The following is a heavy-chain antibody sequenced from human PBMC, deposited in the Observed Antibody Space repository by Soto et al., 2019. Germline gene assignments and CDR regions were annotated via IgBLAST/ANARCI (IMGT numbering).Heavy chain of an antibody. CDR3: ATPLIKAIAVADY. J-gene: IGHJ4*02. CDR1: GFTFSSYA. CDR2: ISGSGST. D-gene: IGHD6-19*01. Sequence: GGSLRLSCAASGFTFSSYAMSWVRQAPGKGLEWVSAISGSGSTYYADSVKGRFTISRDNSKNTLYLQMNSLRAEDTAVYYCATPLIKAIAVADYWGQGTLVTVSS. V-gene: IGHV3-23*01.